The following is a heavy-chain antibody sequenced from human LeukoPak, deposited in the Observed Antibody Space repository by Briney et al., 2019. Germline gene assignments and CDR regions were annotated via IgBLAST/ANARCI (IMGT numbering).Heavy chain of an antibody. J-gene: IGHJ3*02. Sequence: ASVKXSCKASGYTFTSYGISWVRQAPGQGLEWMGWISAYNGNTNYAQKLQGRVTMTTDTSTSTAYMELRSLRSDDTAVYYCARVLVGSGLGAFDIWGQGTMVTVSS. CDR3: ARVLVGSGLGAFDI. CDR1: GYTFTSYG. CDR2: ISAYNGNT. V-gene: IGHV1-18*01. D-gene: IGHD3-10*01.